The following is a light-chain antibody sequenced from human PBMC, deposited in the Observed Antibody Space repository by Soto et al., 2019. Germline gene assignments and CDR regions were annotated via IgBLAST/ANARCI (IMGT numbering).Light chain of an antibody. CDR2: EVS. CDR3: MPSVQLPLT. CDR1: QSLLYSDGKTY. Sequence: DIVMTQTPLSLSVTPGQPASISCKSSQSLLYSDGKTYLSWYRQKPGQPPHLLIYEVSNRFSGVPERFSGSGSGKDFTLRISRVEAEDFGVYSCMPSVQLPLTFGGGTTVEIK. J-gene: IGKJ4*01. V-gene: IGKV2D-29*01.